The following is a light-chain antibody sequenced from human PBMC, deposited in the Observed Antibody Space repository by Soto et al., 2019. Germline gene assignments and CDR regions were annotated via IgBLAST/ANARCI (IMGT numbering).Light chain of an antibody. V-gene: IGKV3-20*01. CDR1: QSVSSSS. CDR3: QQSYTTPWT. J-gene: IGKJ1*01. Sequence: EIVLTQSPGTLSLSPGERATLSCRASQSVSSSSLAWYQQKRGQAPRLLIHDASSRATGIPDRFSGSGSGTDFTLTISRLEPEDFATYSCQQSYTTPWTFGLGTKVDIK. CDR2: DAS.